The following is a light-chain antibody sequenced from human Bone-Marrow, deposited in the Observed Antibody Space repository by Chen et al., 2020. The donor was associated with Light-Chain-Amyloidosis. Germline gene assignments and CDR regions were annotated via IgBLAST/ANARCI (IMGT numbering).Light chain of an antibody. CDR2: DAA. CDR1: QTVSGNS. V-gene: IGKV3D-20*01. Sequence: EIVLKQSPATLSLSPGGRATLSCGARQTVSGNSLAWYQQKPGLAPRLIIYDAATRAAGIPDRFSGSGSGTDFTLTISRLEPEDFAVYFCQQYHSSTWTFGLGTKVDIK. CDR3: QQYHSSTWT. J-gene: IGKJ1*01.